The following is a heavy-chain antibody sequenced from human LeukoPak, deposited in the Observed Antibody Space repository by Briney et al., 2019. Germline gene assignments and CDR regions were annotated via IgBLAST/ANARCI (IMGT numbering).Heavy chain of an antibody. V-gene: IGHV3-30*01. CDR3: ARDSTYYYDSGSSGPHYFDN. D-gene: IGHD3-10*01. CDR1: GFTFSNYA. J-gene: IGHJ4*02. CDR2: ISSGGTYE. Sequence: GKSLRLSCAASGFTFSNYAMHWVRQAPGKGLEWVSLISSGGTYEYYADSVKGRFTISRDNSKNTLYLQLNSLRAEDTAVYYCARDSTYYYDSGSSGPHYFDNWGQGTQVTVSS.